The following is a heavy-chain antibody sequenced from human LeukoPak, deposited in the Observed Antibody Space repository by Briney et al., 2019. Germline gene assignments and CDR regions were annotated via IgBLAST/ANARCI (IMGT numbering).Heavy chain of an antibody. V-gene: IGHV5-10-1*01. CDR2: IDPSDSYT. CDR3: ATSSTPIVVGDY. J-gene: IGHJ4*02. CDR1: GYIFTSYW. D-gene: IGHD2-15*01. Sequence: GESLKISCTGSGYIFTSYWISWVRQMHGKGLEWMGRIDPSDSYTNYSPAFQGHVTISADKSISTAYLQWSSLQASDTAMYYCATSSTPIVVGDYWGQGTLVTVSS.